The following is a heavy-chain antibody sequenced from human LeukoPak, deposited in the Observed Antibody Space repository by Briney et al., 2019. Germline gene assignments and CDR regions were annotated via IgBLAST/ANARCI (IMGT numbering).Heavy chain of an antibody. Sequence: PSETLSLTCTVSGGSISSSSYYWGWVRQPPGKGLEWIGSIYYSGSTYYNPSLKSRVTISVDTSKNQFSLKLSSVTAADTAVYYCARHRLSSSWRNLNWFDPWGQGTLVTVSS. D-gene: IGHD6-13*01. J-gene: IGHJ5*02. CDR1: GGSISSSSYY. CDR2: IYYSGST. CDR3: ARHRLSSSWRNLNWFDP. V-gene: IGHV4-39*01.